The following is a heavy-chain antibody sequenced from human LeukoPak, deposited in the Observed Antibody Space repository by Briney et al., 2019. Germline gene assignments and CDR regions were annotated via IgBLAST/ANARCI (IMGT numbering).Heavy chain of an antibody. CDR1: GFTFRSYA. CDR2: ISYDGSNT. V-gene: IGHV3-30-3*01. CDR3: ARDKLLEYGNWFEP. J-gene: IGHJ5*02. D-gene: IGHD3-10*01. Sequence: PGRSLRLSCEASGFTFRSYAMHWVRQAPGKGLEWVAVISYDGSNTYYKDAVKGRFTISRDNSKNTLYLQMNSLRAEGTAVYYCARDKLLEYGNWFEPWGQGTLVSVSS.